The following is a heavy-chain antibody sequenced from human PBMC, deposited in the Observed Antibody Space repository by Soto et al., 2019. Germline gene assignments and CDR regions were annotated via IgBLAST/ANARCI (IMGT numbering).Heavy chain of an antibody. CDR3: ARLAQTAAPNWYFEL. J-gene: IGHJ2*01. CDR2: VYYSGTT. CDR1: GGSISSSSYY. D-gene: IGHD6-13*01. Sequence: QLQLQESGPGLVKPSETLSLTCSVSGGSISSSSYYWVWIRQPPGKGLEWIATVYYSGTTYYNPFLKSRVTMSVDTSKNQFSLKLSSVTAADTAVYYCARLAQTAAPNWYFELWGRGTLVTVSS. V-gene: IGHV4-39*01.